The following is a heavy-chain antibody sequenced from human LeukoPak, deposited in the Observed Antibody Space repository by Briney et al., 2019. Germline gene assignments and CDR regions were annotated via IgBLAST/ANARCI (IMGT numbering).Heavy chain of an antibody. Sequence: GGSLRLSCAASSFTPSSHGMTWVRQAPGQGLEWISTIGNSATSTYYADSVKGRFTISRDNSMNTFFLQMNSLRAEDTAVYYCAKGFVGRGPYYGMDVWGQGTTVTVSS. J-gene: IGHJ6*02. CDR1: SFTPSSHG. V-gene: IGHV3-23*01. CDR3: AKGFVGRGPYYGMDV. CDR2: IGNSATST. D-gene: IGHD3-3*01.